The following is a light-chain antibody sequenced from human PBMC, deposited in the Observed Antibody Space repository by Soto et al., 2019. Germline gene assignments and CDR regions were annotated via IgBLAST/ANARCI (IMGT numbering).Light chain of an antibody. J-gene: IGKJ1*01. CDR2: GAS. Sequence: EVVMTQSPADLSVSPGVGATLSCWASQPVSDKLAWYQQKPGQAPRLLIYGASARALGIPDRFSGSGSGTEFTLTISSLQPDDSATYYCQHYSLYSPWTFGQGTKVDIK. CDR3: QHYSLYSPWT. CDR1: QPVSDK. V-gene: IGKV3-15*01.